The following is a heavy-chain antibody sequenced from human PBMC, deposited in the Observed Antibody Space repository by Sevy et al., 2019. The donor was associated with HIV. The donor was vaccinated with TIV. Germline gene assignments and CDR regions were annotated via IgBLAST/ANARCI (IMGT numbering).Heavy chain of an antibody. CDR2: INPNSGGT. D-gene: IGHD3-22*01. CDR1: GYTFTAYY. J-gene: IGHJ4*02. V-gene: IGHV1-2*06. Sequence: ASVKVSCKASGYTFTAYYVHWVRQAPGQGLEWMGRINPNSGGTNYAQKFQGRVTMTRDTSISTAYMELSRLRYDDTAVYHCARAYYYDSSAYYFDHWGQGTLVTVSS. CDR3: ARAYYYDSSAYYFDH.